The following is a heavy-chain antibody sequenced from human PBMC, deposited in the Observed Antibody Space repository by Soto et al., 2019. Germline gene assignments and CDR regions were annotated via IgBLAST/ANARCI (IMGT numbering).Heavy chain of an antibody. D-gene: IGHD3-22*01. V-gene: IGHV1-8*01. J-gene: IGHJ5*02. Sequence: GASVKVSCKASGYTFTSYDINWVRQATGQGLEWMGWMNPNSGNTGYAQKFQGRVTMTRNTSISTAYMELSSLRSEDTAVYYCARGIWSSGYLTFDPWGQGTLVTVSS. CDR2: MNPNSGNT. CDR1: GYTFTSYD. CDR3: ARGIWSSGYLTFDP.